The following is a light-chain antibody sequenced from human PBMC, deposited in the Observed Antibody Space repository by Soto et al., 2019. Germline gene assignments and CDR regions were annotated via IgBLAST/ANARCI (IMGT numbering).Light chain of an antibody. Sequence: EIVLTQSPGTLSLTAGESATLLCRASHFVSSRNLAWYQQKPGQAPRLLIYGASTRAPGLPDRFSGSGSVTDFTLTIIPLEPEDFAVYVCQQDARSPLTLDEGALLE. CDR1: HFVSSRN. V-gene: IGKV3-20*01. J-gene: IGKJ5*01. CDR2: GAS. CDR3: QQDARSPLT.